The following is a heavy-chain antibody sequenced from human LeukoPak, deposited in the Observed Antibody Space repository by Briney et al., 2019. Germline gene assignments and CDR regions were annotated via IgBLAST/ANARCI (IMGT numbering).Heavy chain of an antibody. J-gene: IGHJ4*02. V-gene: IGHV3-74*01. D-gene: IGHD3-16*01. Sequence: GGSLRLSCAASGSIFSSYWMHWVRQAPGKGLVWVSRINIDGSSTIYADSVKGRFAISRDNAKNTLYLQMNSLRAEDTAVYYCARAAYTAAFDYWGQGTLVTVSS. CDR3: ARAAYTAAFDY. CDR1: GSIFSSYW. CDR2: INIDGSST.